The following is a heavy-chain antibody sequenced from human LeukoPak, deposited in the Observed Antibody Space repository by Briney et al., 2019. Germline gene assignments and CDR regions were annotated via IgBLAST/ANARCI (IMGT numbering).Heavy chain of an antibody. J-gene: IGHJ4*02. CDR3: ARVLWAAAGYFDY. Sequence: PSETLSLTCTVSGGSISSSSYYWGWIRQPPGKGLEWIGSIYYSGSTYYNPSLKSRVTISVDTSKNQFSLKLSSVTAADTAVYYCARVLWAAAGYFDYWGQGTLVTVSS. D-gene: IGHD6-13*01. CDR2: IYYSGST. CDR1: GGSISSSSYY. V-gene: IGHV4-39*01.